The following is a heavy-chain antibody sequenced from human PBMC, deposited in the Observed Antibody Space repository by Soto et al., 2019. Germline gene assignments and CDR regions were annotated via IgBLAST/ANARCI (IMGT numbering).Heavy chain of an antibody. CDR1: GYTFTSYY. CDR2: INPSGGST. V-gene: IGHV1-46*01. CDR3: ARDHVSGPDIAVGMDV. J-gene: IGHJ6*02. Sequence: ASVKVSCKASGYTFTSYYMHWVRQAPGQGLEWMGIINPSGGSTSYAQKFQGRDTMTRDTSTSTVYMELSSLRSEDTAVYDCARDHVSGPDIAVGMDVGGQGTTVTVS. D-gene: IGHD6-19*01.